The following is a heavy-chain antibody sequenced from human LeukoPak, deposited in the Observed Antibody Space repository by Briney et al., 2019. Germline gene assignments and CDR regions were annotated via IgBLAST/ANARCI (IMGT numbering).Heavy chain of an antibody. CDR1: GYTFTSYY. CDR3: ARLPTVTTPTVDY. V-gene: IGHV1-46*03. D-gene: IGHD4-17*01. J-gene: IGHJ4*02. CDR2: INPSGGST. Sequence: ASVKVSCKASGYTFTSYYMRWVRQAPGQGLEWMGIINPSGGSTSYAQKFQGRVTMTRDTSTSTAYMELSSLRSEDTAVYYCARLPTVTTPTVDYWGQGTLVTVSS.